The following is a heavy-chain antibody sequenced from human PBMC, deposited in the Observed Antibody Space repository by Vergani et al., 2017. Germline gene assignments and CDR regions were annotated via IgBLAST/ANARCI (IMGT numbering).Heavy chain of an antibody. CDR1: GFTFDDYT. CDR3: AKVRPKFMDSSLVSDFDD. CDR2: ISWDGGST. V-gene: IGHV3-43*01. Sequence: EVQLVESGGVVVQPGGSLRLSCAASGFTFDDYTMHWVRQAPGKGLEWVSRISWDGGSTYYADSVKGRFTISRDNSKNSLYLQMNSLRTEDNALYYCAKVRPKFMDSSLVSDFDDWGQGALVTVSS. J-gene: IGHJ4*02. D-gene: IGHD6-13*01.